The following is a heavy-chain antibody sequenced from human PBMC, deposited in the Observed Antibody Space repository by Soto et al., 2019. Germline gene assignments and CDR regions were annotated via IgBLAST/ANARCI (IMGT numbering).Heavy chain of an antibody. CDR2: IIPIFGTA. Sequence: SVKVSCKASGGTFSSYAISWVRQAPGQGLEWMGGIIPIFGTANYAQKFQGRVTITADKSTSTAYMELSSLRSEDTAVYYCAREGGGIVVAKDAITSYYYGMDVWGQGTTVTVSS. V-gene: IGHV1-69*06. J-gene: IGHJ6*02. CDR3: AREGGGIVVAKDAITSYYYGMDV. D-gene: IGHD2-2*01. CDR1: GGTFSSYA.